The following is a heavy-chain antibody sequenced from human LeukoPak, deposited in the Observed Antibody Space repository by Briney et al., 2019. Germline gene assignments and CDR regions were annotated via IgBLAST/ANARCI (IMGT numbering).Heavy chain of an antibody. V-gene: IGHV3-23*01. D-gene: IGHD3-10*01. CDR1: GFTFSNYA. CDR2: IIGSGDGT. CDR3: VKGFVHPTYYFGY. Sequence: GGSLRLSCAASGFTFSNYAMMWVREAPGKRLEWGSSIIGSGDGTYYADSVRGRFTISRDNSENTLYLQLNSLRAEDTAVYFCVKGFVHPTYYFGYWGQGTLVTVSS. J-gene: IGHJ4*02.